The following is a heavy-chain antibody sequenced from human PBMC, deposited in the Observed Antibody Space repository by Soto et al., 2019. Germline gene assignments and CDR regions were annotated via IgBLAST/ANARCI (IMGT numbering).Heavy chain of an antibody. V-gene: IGHV3-74*01. CDR2: INSDGSST. Sequence: EVQLVESGGGLVQPGGSLRLSCAASGFTFSSYWMHWVRQAPGQGLVWVSRINSDGSSTSYADSVKGRFTISRDNAKNTLYLQMNSLRAEDTAVYYCAREVGGYTFDAFDIWGQGTMVTVSS. J-gene: IGHJ3*02. D-gene: IGHD6-13*01. CDR1: GFTFSSYW. CDR3: AREVGGYTFDAFDI.